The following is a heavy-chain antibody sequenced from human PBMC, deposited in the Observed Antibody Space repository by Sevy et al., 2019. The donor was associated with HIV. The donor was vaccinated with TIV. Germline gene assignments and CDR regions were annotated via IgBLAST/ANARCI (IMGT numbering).Heavy chain of an antibody. V-gene: IGHV1-2*06. CDR3: ARLGAELRFLEWFNYYGMDV. J-gene: IGHJ6*02. D-gene: IGHD3-3*01. CDR1: GYTFTGYY. Sequence: ASVKVSCKASGYTFTGYYMHWVRQAPGQGLEWMGRINPNRGGTNYAQKFQGRVTMTRDTSISTAYMELSRLRSDDTAVYYCARLGAELRFLEWFNYYGMDVWGQGTTVTVSS. CDR2: INPNRGGT.